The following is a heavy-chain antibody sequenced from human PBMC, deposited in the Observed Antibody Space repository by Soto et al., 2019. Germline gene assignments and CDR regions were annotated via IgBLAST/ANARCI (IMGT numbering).Heavy chain of an antibody. CDR2: ISYDGSNK. D-gene: IGHD3-10*01. V-gene: IGHV3-30*18. Sequence: GGSLRLSCAASGFTFSSYGMHWVRQAPGKGLEWVAVISYDGSNKYYADSVKGRFTISRDNSKNTLYLQMNSLRAEDTAVYYCAKAEGYYYGSGSSQDYWGQGTLVTVSS. CDR3: AKAEGYYYGSGSSQDY. CDR1: GFTFSSYG. J-gene: IGHJ4*02.